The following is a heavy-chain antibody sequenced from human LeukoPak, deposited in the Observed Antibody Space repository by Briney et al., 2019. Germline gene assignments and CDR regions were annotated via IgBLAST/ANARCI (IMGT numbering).Heavy chain of an antibody. CDR1: GFTFSSYA. D-gene: IGHD3-3*01. Sequence: GGSLRHSCAASGFTFSSYAMSWVRQAPGKGLEWVSAISGSGGSTYYADSVKGRFTISRDNSKNTLYLQMNSLRAEDTAVYYCAKVPVVFVTPYYFDYWGQGTLVTVSS. CDR2: ISGSGGST. J-gene: IGHJ4*02. CDR3: AKVPVVFVTPYYFDY. V-gene: IGHV3-23*01.